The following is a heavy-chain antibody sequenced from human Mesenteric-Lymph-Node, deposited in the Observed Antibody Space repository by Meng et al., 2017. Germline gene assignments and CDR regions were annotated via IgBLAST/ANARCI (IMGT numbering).Heavy chain of an antibody. V-gene: IGHV4-61*02. CDR1: GGSISSGSYY. CDR2: IYTSGST. D-gene: IGHD3-3*01. Sequence: SETLSLTCTVSGGSISSGSYYWSWIRQPAGKGLEWIGRIYTSGSTNYNPSLKSRVTISVDTSKNQFSLKLSSVTAADTAVYYCARIYDFWSGYYYFDYWGQGTLVTVSS. J-gene: IGHJ4*02. CDR3: ARIYDFWSGYYYFDY.